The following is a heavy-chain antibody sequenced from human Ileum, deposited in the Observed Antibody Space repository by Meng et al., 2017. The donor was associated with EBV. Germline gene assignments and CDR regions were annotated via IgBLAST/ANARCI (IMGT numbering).Heavy chain of an antibody. J-gene: IGHJ4*02. V-gene: IGHV4-4*02. Sequence: QGQLQEAGPGLVKPSGTLSLTWAAAGASISSNNWWSWVRQPPGKGLEWIGEIYHSGSTDYNPSFKSRVTMSVDKSKNQISLNLSSVTAADTAVYYCASGRDYAWHSWGRGTLVTVSS. CDR1: GASISSNNW. D-gene: IGHD4-17*01. CDR2: IYHSGST. CDR3: ASGRDYAWHS.